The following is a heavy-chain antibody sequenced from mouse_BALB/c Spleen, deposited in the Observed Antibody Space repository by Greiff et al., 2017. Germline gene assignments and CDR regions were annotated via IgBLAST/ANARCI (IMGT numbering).Heavy chain of an antibody. D-gene: IGHD2-3*01. J-gene: IGHJ3*01. CDR3: ARGGYDGYYGFAY. CDR1: GFTFSSYA. Sequence: VQLKESGGGLVKPGGSLKLSCAASGFTFSSYAMSWVRQTPEKRLEWVATISSGGSYTYYPDSVKGRFTISRDNAKNTLYLQMSSLRSEDTAMYYCARGGYDGYYGFAYWGQGTLVTVSA. V-gene: IGHV5-9-3*01. CDR2: ISSGGSYT.